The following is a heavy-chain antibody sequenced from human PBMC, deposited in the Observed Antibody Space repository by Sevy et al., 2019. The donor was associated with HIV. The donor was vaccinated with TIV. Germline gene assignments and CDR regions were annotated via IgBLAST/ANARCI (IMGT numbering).Heavy chain of an antibody. J-gene: IGHJ4*02. V-gene: IGHV3-30*03. CDR2: ISYDGRNTK. CDR3: ARVRGEILSYAFDY. CDR1: GFSFSDHR. D-gene: IGHD3-16*01. Sequence: GGSLRLSCVGSGFSFSDHRMHWVRQAPGKGLEWMAVISYDGRNTKYKADSVKGRFTISRDNSKKMLYLQMNSLIAEDTAIYYCARVRGEILSYAFDYWGQGTLVTVSS.